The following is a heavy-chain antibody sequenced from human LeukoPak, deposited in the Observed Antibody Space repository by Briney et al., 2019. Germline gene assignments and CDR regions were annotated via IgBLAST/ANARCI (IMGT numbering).Heavy chain of an antibody. D-gene: IGHD2-2*01. CDR1: GGTFSSYA. V-gene: IGHV1-69*06. Sequence: GASVKVSCKASGGTFSSYAISWVRQAPGQGLEWMGGIIPIFGTANYAQKFQGRVTITADKSTSTAYMELSSLRSEDTAVYYCASPRLIRPRYCSSTSCYGPNYYYYMDVWGKGTTVTVSS. CDR3: ASPRLIRPRYCSSTSCYGPNYYYYMDV. CDR2: IIPIFGTA. J-gene: IGHJ6*03.